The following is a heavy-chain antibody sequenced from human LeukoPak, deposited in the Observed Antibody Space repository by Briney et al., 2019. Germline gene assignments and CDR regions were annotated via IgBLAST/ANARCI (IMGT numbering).Heavy chain of an antibody. CDR2: MSSDESTT. V-gene: IGHV3-74*01. J-gene: IGHJ6*02. D-gene: IGHD6-13*01. CDR3: ARGYSSSSWYNYYYYYGMDV. CDR1: GFTLSSYW. Sequence: GGSLRLSCAASGFTLSSYWMHWARQTPGKGLVWVSRMSSDESTTNYADSVRGRFTISRDNAKNSLYLQMNSLRAEDTAVYYCARGYSSSSWYNYYYYYGMDVWGQGTTVTVSS.